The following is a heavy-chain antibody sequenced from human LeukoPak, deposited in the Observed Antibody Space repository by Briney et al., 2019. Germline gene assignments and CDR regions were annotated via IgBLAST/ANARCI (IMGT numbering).Heavy chain of an antibody. CDR2: IYSGGST. Sequence: PWASLRHSYAASGVNVNSNYISWVLQAPGKEPEWVSVIYSGGSTYYADSVKGRFTISRDNSKNTLYLQMNSLRAEDTAVYYCAREGGAGGTIDYWGQGTLVTVSS. CDR3: AREGGAGGTIDY. D-gene: IGHD2-8*01. V-gene: IGHV3-53*01. CDR1: GVNVNSNY. J-gene: IGHJ4*02.